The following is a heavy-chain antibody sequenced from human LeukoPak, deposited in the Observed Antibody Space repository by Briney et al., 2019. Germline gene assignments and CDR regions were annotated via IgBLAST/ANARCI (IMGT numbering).Heavy chain of an antibody. CDR2: TKHDGSEK. CDR1: GFTFSSYE. CDR3: ARRLGLGFGEYSNNWFDP. D-gene: IGHD3-10*01. V-gene: IGHV3-7*01. J-gene: IGHJ5*02. Sequence: GGSLRLSCAASGFTFSSYEMNWVRQAPGKGLEWVANTKHDGSEKYYVDSAKGRFTISRDNAKNSLYLQMNSLRAEDTAVYYCARRLGLGFGEYSNNWFDPWGQGTLVTVSS.